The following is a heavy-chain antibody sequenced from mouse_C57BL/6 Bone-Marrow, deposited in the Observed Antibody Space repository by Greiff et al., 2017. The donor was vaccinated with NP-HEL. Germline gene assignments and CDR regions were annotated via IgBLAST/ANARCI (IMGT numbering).Heavy chain of an antibody. Sequence: VQLQQSGAELVKPGASVKLSCTASGFTFNDYYMHWVKQRTEQGLEWIGRIDPEDGETKYAPKFQGKATMTADTSSNTAYLQLSSLTSEDTAVYYCATPLKIITTVVARYFDVWGTGTTVTVSS. CDR1: GFTFNDYY. CDR2: IDPEDGET. J-gene: IGHJ1*03. V-gene: IGHV14-2*01. CDR3: ATPLKIITTVVARYFDV. D-gene: IGHD1-1*01.